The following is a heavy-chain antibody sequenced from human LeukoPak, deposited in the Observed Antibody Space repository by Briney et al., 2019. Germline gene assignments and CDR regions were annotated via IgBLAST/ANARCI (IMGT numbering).Heavy chain of an antibody. V-gene: IGHV3-13*01. Sequence: PGGSLRLSCAASGFTFSSYDMHWVRQATGKGLEWVSAIGTAGDTYYPGSVKGRFTISRENAKNSLYLQMNSLRAGDTAVYYCARSLGDYGMDVWGQGTTVTVSS. CDR2: IGTAGDT. J-gene: IGHJ6*02. CDR3: ARSLGDYGMDV. D-gene: IGHD2-21*01. CDR1: GFTFSSYD.